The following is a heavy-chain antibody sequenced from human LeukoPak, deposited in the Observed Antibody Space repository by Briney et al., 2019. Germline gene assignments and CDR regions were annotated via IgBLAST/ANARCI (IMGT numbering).Heavy chain of an antibody. D-gene: IGHD3-3*01. CDR2: INPSGGST. Sequence: ASVKVSCKASGYTFTSYYMHWVRQAPGQGLEWMGIINPSGGSTSYAQKSQGRVTMTRDTSTSTVYMELSSLRSEDTAVYYCARCKPYYDFWSGYYYYYYYGMDVWGQGTTVTVSS. J-gene: IGHJ6*02. CDR1: GYTFTSYY. V-gene: IGHV1-46*01. CDR3: ARCKPYYDFWSGYYYYYYYGMDV.